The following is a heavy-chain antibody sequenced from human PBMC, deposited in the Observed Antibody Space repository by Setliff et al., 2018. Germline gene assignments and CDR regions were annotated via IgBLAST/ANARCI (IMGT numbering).Heavy chain of an antibody. D-gene: IGHD3-10*01. Sequence: SETLSLTCTVSGGSFTGTTYYWGWIRQSPGKGLEWIGTIINSGSTYYNPSLKSRVTMSVDTSKSQLSLKLSSVTAADTAVYYCERSLGSGSYWNSRPFYSDYWGQGTLVTVSS. CDR2: IINSGST. CDR3: ERSLGSGSYWNSRPFYSDY. V-gene: IGHV4-39*01. CDR1: GGSFTGTTYY. J-gene: IGHJ4*02.